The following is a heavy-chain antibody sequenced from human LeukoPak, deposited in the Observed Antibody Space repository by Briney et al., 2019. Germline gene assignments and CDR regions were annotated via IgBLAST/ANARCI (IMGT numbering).Heavy chain of an antibody. CDR1: GFTFSSYA. CDR2: INHSGST. D-gene: IGHD6-13*01. V-gene: IGHV4-34*01. J-gene: IGHJ4*02. CDR3: ARGTPYSNSWYRH. Sequence: PGGSLRLSCAASGFTFSSYAMSWVRQAPGKGLEWIGEINHSGSTNYNPSLKSRVTISVDTSKNQFSLKLSSVTAADTAVYYCARGTPYSNSWYRHWGQGTLVTVSS.